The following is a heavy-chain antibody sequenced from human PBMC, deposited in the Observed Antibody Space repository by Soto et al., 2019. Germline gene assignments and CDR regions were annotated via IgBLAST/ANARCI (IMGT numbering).Heavy chain of an antibody. V-gene: IGHV3-74*03. CDR1: GFTFSGYW. CDR2: INTDGSST. CDR3: VKAAARGDY. J-gene: IGHJ4*02. D-gene: IGHD3-10*01. Sequence: EVQLVESGGGLVPPGGSLRLSCAASGFTFSGYWMHWVRQVAGKGLVWVSRINTDGSSTTYADSVKGRFTISRDNAKNTLYLQMNSLRAEDTAVYYCVKAAARGDYWGQGTLVTVSS.